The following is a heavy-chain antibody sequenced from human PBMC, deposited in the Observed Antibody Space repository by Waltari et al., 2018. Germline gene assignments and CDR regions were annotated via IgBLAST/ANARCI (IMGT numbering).Heavy chain of an antibody. D-gene: IGHD3-16*01. J-gene: IGHJ4*02. CDR3: ARSVYWGNFDY. CDR2: IYYSGST. V-gene: IGHV4-59*01. CDR1: GGSISSYY. Sequence: QVQLQESGPGLVKPSETLSLTCTVSGGSISSYYCSWIRQPPGKGLEWIGYIYYSGSTNYNPSLKSRVTISVDTSKNQLSLKLSSVTAADTAVYYCARSVYWGNFDYWGQGTLVTVSS.